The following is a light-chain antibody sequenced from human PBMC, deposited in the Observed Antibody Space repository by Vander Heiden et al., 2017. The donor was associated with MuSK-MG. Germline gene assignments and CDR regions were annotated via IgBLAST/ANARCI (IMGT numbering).Light chain of an antibody. Sequence: EIVMTQSPDSLAVSLGERATSNCKASQSVLYSSNHKNYLAWYQQKPGQPPKLLIYWASTRESGVPDRFSGSGSGTDFTLTISSLQAEDVAVYYCQQDDSAPLTFGGGTKVEIK. CDR3: QQDDSAPLT. CDR2: WAS. J-gene: IGKJ4*01. V-gene: IGKV4-1*01. CDR1: QSVLYSSNHKNY.